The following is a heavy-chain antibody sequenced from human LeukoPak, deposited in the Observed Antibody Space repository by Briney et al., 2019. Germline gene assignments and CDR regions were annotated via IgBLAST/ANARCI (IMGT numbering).Heavy chain of an antibody. CDR2: NNHSGST. Sequence: SETLSLTCAVYGGSFSGYYWSWIRQPPGKGLEWIGENNHSGSTNYNPSLKSRVTISVDTSKNQFSLKLSSVTAADTAVYYCARAVAGWFDYWGQGPLVTVSS. J-gene: IGHJ4*02. D-gene: IGHD6-19*01. CDR1: GGSFSGYY. V-gene: IGHV4-34*01. CDR3: ARAVAGWFDY.